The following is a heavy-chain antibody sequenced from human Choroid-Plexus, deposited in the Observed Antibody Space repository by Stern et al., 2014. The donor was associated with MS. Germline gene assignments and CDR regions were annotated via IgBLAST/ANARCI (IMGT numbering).Heavy chain of an antibody. CDR2: MFYGGTP. J-gene: IGHJ5*02. Sequence: QVQLQESGSGLVKPSQTLSLTCSVSGYSITSAAFSWTWIRQAPGKGLEWIGYMFYGGTPLYIPSPRGRFNLPVATSKNQFSRRLNSVTAADPAVYYCARGRSRVHPPLDPWGQGTLVPVSS. V-gene: IGHV4-30-4*07. CDR1: GYSITSAAFS. D-gene: IGHD2-2*01. CDR3: ARGRSRVHPPLDP.